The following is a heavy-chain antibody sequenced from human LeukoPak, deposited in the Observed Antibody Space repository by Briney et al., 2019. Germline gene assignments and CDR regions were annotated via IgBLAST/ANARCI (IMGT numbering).Heavy chain of an antibody. CDR1: GGSFSDYN. Sequence: SETLSLTCAVYGGSFSDYNWTWIRQPPGKGLEWIGEIGHNASANYNPSLKGRVTISVDASKNQFSLKLSSVTAADTAVYYCARYTILEAGASYFDYWGQGTLVTVSS. J-gene: IGHJ4*02. CDR3: ARYTILEAGASYFDY. D-gene: IGHD1-1*01. CDR2: IGHNASA. V-gene: IGHV4-34*01.